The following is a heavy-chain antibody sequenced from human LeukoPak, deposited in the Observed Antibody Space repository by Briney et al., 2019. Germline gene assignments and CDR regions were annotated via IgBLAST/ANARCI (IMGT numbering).Heavy chain of an antibody. Sequence: GGSLRLSCAASGYTVSNTYMSWVRQAPGKGLEWVSLIYSGGSTYYADSVKGRFTISRDNSMNTTFLQMNSLRAEDTAVYYCARVIAARHFDYWGQGTLVTVSS. V-gene: IGHV3-66*01. J-gene: IGHJ4*02. D-gene: IGHD6-6*01. CDR2: IYSGGST. CDR1: GYTVSNTY. CDR3: ARVIAARHFDY.